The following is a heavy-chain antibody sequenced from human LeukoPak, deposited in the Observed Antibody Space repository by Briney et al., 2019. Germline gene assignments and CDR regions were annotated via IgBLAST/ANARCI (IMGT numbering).Heavy chain of an antibody. CDR3: AKDFRIGYSAHFDY. Sequence: GGPLRLSCAASGFTFSSYAMSWVRQAPGKGLEWVSGISGSGGTTYYADSVKGRLTISRDNSKNTLYLQMNSLRAEDTAVYYCAKDFRIGYSAHFDYWGQGALVTVSS. J-gene: IGHJ4*02. CDR2: ISGSGGTT. D-gene: IGHD2-21*01. V-gene: IGHV3-23*01. CDR1: GFTFSSYA.